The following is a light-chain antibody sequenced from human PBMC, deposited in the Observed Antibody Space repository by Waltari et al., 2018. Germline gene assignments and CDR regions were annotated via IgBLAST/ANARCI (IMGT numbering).Light chain of an antibody. J-gene: IGLJ1*01. CDR2: GKN. V-gene: IGLV3-19*01. Sequence: SSELTQDPAVSVALGQTVRITCQGDSLRSYYASWYQQKPVQAPVLVIYGKNNRPSGIPDRFSGSSSGNTASLTITGAQAEDEADYYCNSRDSSGNRVFGTGTKVTVL. CDR3: NSRDSSGNRV. CDR1: SLRSYY.